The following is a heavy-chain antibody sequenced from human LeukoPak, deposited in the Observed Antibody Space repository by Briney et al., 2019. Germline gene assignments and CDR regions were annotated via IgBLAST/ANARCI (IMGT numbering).Heavy chain of an antibody. Sequence: PSETLSLTCTVSGGSISSGGYYWSWIRQHPGKGLECIGYIYYSGSTYYNPSLKSRVTISVDTSKNQFSLKLSSVTAADTAVYYCAREVESRMTPGGMDVWGQGTTVSVSS. D-gene: IGHD4-17*01. CDR2: IYYSGST. CDR1: GGSISSGGYY. V-gene: IGHV4-31*03. CDR3: AREVESRMTPGGMDV. J-gene: IGHJ6*02.